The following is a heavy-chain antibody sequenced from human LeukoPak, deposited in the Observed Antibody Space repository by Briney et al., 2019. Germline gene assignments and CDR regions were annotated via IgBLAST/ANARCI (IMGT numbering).Heavy chain of an antibody. CDR3: ARAGGGDLKFDY. J-gene: IGHJ4*02. D-gene: IGHD2-21*02. Sequence: SETRSLTCTVSGGSISSGDYYWSWIRQPPGRGLEWIGYIYYSGSTYYNPSLKSRVTISVDTSKNQFSLKLSSVTAADTAVYYCARAGGGDLKFDYWGQGTLVTVSS. V-gene: IGHV4-30-4*01. CDR1: GGSISSGDYY. CDR2: IYYSGST.